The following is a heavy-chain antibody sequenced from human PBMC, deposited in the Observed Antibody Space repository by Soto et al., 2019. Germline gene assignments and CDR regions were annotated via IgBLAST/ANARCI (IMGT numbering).Heavy chain of an antibody. Sequence: SETLSLTCTVSGGSISSYYWSWIRQPPGKGLEWIGYIYYSGSTNYNPSLKSRVTISVDTSKNQFSLKLSSVTAADTAVYYCARVNTRYYDILTPPPPYYYYGMDVWGQGTTVTVSS. J-gene: IGHJ6*02. CDR2: IYYSGST. D-gene: IGHD3-9*01. V-gene: IGHV4-59*01. CDR1: GGSISSYY. CDR3: ARVNTRYYDILTPPPPYYYYGMDV.